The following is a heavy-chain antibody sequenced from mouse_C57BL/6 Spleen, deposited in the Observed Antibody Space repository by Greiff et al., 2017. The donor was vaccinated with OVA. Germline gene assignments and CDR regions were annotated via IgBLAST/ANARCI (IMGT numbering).Heavy chain of an antibody. Sequence: VQRVESGAELVKPGASVKISCKASGYAFSSYWMNWVKQRPGKGLEWLGQIYPGDGDTNYNGKFKGKATLTADKSSSTAYMQLSSLTSEDSAVYFGARREGDGSSYDDYWGQGTTLTVSS. D-gene: IGHD1-1*01. J-gene: IGHJ2*01. CDR2: IYPGDGDT. V-gene: IGHV1-80*01. CDR1: GYAFSSYW. CDR3: ARREGDGSSYDDY.